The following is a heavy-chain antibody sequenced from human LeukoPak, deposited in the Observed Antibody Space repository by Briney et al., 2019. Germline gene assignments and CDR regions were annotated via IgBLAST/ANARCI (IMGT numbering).Heavy chain of an antibody. V-gene: IGHV3-30*04. CDR2: ISYDGSNK. CDR3: ARAVNVWGSYRSFDY. Sequence: GGSLRLSCAASGFTFSSYAMHWVRQAPGKGLEWVAVISYDGSNKYYADSVKGRFTISRDNSKNTLYLQMSSLRAEDTAVYYCARAVNVWGSYRSFDYWGQGTLVTVSS. J-gene: IGHJ4*02. D-gene: IGHD3-16*02. CDR1: GFTFSSYA.